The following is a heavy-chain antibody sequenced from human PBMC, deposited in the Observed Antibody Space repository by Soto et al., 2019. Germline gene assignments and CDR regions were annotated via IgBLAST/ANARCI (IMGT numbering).Heavy chain of an antibody. D-gene: IGHD6-13*01. CDR1: GGSFSGYY. CDR3: ARGNSSSLGWFDP. J-gene: IGHJ5*02. CDR2: INHSGST. Sequence: QVQLQQWGAGLLKPSETLSLTCAVYGGSFSGYYWSWIRQPPGKGLEWIGEINHSGSTNYNPSLKSRVTISVDTSKNQFSLKLSSVTAADTAVYYCARGNSSSLGWFDPWGKGTLVTVSS. V-gene: IGHV4-34*01.